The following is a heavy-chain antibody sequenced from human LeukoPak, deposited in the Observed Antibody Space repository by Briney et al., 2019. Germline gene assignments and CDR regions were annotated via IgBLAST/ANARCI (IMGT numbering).Heavy chain of an antibody. Sequence: SETLSLTCTVSGGSFTNYYWSWIRQPAGKGLEWIGRIHTSGSTSYNPSLESRVTLSLDTSKNQFSLILTSVTAADAAVYYCARDPNSALWGQGTLVTVS. CDR1: GGSFTNYY. D-gene: IGHD4-23*01. V-gene: IGHV4-4*07. CDR3: ARDPNSAL. CDR2: IHTSGST. J-gene: IGHJ4*02.